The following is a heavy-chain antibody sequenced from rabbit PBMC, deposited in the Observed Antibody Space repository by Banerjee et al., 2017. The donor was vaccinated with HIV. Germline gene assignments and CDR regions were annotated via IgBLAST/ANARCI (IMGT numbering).Heavy chain of an antibody. CDR1: GFSFSNRNY. V-gene: IGHV1S40*01. CDR2: IYAGKGSS. D-gene: IGHD4-1*01. Sequence: QSVEESGGDLFKPGASLTLTSTASGFSFSNRNYVCWVRQAPGKGLEWIGSIYAGKGSSDYANWVNGRFTISSDSAQNTVDLQMNSLTAADTASYFCARIDPRYYSSDWDYFNLWGPGTLVTVS. CDR3: ARIDPRYYSSDWDYFNL. J-gene: IGHJ4*01.